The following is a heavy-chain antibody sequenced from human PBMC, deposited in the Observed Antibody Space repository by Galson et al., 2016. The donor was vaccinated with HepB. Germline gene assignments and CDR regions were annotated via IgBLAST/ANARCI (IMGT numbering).Heavy chain of an antibody. CDR3: AGPLPSDSCSTITCYSEGN. V-gene: IGHV5-10-1*01. J-gene: IGHJ4*02. CDR1: GYSFTSYW. D-gene: IGHD2-2*01. CDR2: IDPSDSYI. Sequence: VKKPGESLRISCKGSGYSFTSYWINWVRQMPGKGLEWMGKIDPSDSYINYSPSFQGHVTISADKSINTAYLQWSSLKASDTAMYYCAGPLPSDSCSTITCYSEGNWGQGTLVTVSS.